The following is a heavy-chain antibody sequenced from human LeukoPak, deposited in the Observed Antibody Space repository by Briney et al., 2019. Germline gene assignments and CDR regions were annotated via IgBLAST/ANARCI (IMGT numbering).Heavy chain of an antibody. CDR1: GGSFSGYY. Sequence: SETLSLTCAVYGGSFSGYYWSWIRQPPGKGLEWIGEINHSGSTNYNPSLKSRVTISVDTSKNQCSPKLSSVTAADTAVYYCARGELLTYWGQGTLVTVSS. CDR2: INHSGST. D-gene: IGHD2-15*01. J-gene: IGHJ4*02. V-gene: IGHV4-34*01. CDR3: ARGELLTY.